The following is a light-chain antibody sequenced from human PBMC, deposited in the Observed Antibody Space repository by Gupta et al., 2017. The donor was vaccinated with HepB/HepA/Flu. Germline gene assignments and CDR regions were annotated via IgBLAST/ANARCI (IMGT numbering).Light chain of an antibody. Sequence: QSVLQQPPSVSGAPGQRVTISCTGSSSNIGAGYDVHWYQQLPGTAPKLLIYGNSNRPSGVPDRFSGSKSGTSASLAITGLQAEDEGDYYCQSYDNSLSAEVFGGGTKLTVL. CDR2: GNS. V-gene: IGLV1-40*01. CDR3: QSYDNSLSAEV. CDR1: SSNIGAGYD. J-gene: IGLJ2*01.